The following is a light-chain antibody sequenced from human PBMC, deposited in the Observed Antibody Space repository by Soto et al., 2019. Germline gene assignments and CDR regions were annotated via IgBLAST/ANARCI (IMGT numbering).Light chain of an antibody. Sequence: DIQMTQSPSTLSASIGDRVTITCRASQSVSSWLAWYQQKPGKAPKLLIYKASSLESGVPSRFSGSGSGTEFTLTISSLQPDDFATYYCQQYNSYPWTFVQGTKVESK. J-gene: IGKJ1*01. CDR3: QQYNSYPWT. V-gene: IGKV1-5*03. CDR1: QSVSSW. CDR2: KAS.